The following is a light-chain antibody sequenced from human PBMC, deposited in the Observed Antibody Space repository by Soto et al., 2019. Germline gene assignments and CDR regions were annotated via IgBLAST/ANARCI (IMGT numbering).Light chain of an antibody. J-gene: IGKJ1*01. Sequence: DFQMSQSPSTLSVSVGDRVTITCRASQSISSWLAWYQQKPGKAPKLLIYAASSLQSGVPSRFSGSGSGTEFTLSISSLQPDDFATYYCQQYRTYSQTLGQGTKV. V-gene: IGKV1-5*01. CDR3: QQYRTYSQT. CDR1: QSISSW. CDR2: AAS.